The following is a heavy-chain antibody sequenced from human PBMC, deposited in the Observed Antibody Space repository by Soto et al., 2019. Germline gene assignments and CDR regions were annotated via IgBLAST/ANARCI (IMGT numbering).Heavy chain of an antibody. J-gene: IGHJ4*02. CDR2: IIPILGIA. CDR1: GGTFSSYT. D-gene: IGHD2-2*02. V-gene: IGHV1-69*02. Sequence: QVQLVQSGAEVKKPGSSVKVSCKASGGTFSSYTISWVRQAPGQGLEWMGRIIPILGIANYAQKFQGRVTISADKSTSTAYMELSSLRSEDWAVYYCAMEYCSSTSCYRDYWGQGTLVTVSS. CDR3: AMEYCSSTSCYRDY.